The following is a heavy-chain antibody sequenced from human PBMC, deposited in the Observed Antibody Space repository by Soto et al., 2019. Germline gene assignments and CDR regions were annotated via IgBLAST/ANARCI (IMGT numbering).Heavy chain of an antibody. CDR3: AKDKGRTAMDY. Sequence: QVQLVESGGGVVQPGRSLRLSCAASGLTFSAAGMHWVRQAPGKGLEWVAFIANDGRSESYADSVKGRFTISRDNSQNRLYLQMNGLRAEDTAVYYCAKDKGRTAMDYWGQGTLVSVSS. CDR2: IANDGRSE. CDR1: GLTFSAAG. V-gene: IGHV3-30*18. J-gene: IGHJ4*02.